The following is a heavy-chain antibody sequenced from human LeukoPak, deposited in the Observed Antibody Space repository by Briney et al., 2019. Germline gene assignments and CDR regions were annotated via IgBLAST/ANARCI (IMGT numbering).Heavy chain of an antibody. Sequence: ASVKPSCKVSGYTLTELFMHWVRQAPGKGLEWMGGFDPEYGETMYAQKFQGRVTVTEDTSTDTAYMELSSLKSEDTAVYYCATEGRYGSGTYYMPYWGQGTLLTVSS. V-gene: IGHV1-24*01. J-gene: IGHJ4*02. CDR3: ATEGRYGSGTYYMPY. CDR1: GYTLTELF. D-gene: IGHD3-10*01. CDR2: FDPEYGET.